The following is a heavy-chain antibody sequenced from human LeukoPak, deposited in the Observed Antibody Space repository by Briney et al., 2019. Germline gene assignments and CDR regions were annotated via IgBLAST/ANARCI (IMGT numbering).Heavy chain of an antibody. CDR3: ARDLHYYVAVDV. J-gene: IGHJ6*02. V-gene: IGHV3-23*01. Sequence: PVGSLRLSREASGFTFSAYAMTWVRQAPGKGLEWASSIGSDNKPHYSESGKGRFAISRDNSKCMLFLQLNSLRAEDTALYYCARDLHYYVAVDVWGQGTTVTVSS. CDR2: IGSDNKP. D-gene: IGHD3-10*02. CDR1: GFTFSAYA.